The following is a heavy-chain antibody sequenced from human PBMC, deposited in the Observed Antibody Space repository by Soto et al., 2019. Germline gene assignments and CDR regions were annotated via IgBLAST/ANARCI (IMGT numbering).Heavy chain of an antibody. J-gene: IGHJ5*02. CDR2: IYYSGST. Sequence: PSETLSLTCTVSGGSISGYYWSWIRQPPGKGLEWIGYIYYSGSTNYNPSLKSRVTISVDTSKNQFSLKLSSVTAADTAVYYCAKDRRYPHWVWFDPWGQGTLVTVSS. CDR3: AKDRRYPHWVWFDP. V-gene: IGHV4-59*01. CDR1: GGSISGYY. D-gene: IGHD3-9*01.